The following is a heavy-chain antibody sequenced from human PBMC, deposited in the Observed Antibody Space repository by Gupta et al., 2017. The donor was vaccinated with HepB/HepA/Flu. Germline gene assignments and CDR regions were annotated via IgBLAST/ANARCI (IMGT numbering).Heavy chain of an antibody. CDR1: GGSFSGYY. CDR3: ARVRKFFGVARGELDY. D-gene: IGHD3-3*01. CDR2: INHSGST. V-gene: IGHV4-34*01. J-gene: IGHJ4*02. Sequence: QVQLQQWGAGLLKPSETLSLTCAVYGGSFSGYYWSWIRQPPGKGLEWIGEINHSGSTNYNPSLKSRVTISVDTSKNQFSLKLSSVTAADTAVYYCARVRKFFGVARGELDYWGQGTLVTVSS.